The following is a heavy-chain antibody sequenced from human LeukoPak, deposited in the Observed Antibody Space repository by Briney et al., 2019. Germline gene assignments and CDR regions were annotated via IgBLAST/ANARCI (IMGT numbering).Heavy chain of an antibody. CDR1: GFTFSSYE. J-gene: IGHJ4*02. Sequence: QPGGSLRLSCAASGFTFSSYEMYWLRQAPGKGLEWVSHISSSGSSIYYADSVKGRFTISRDNAKNSLYLQMNSLRAEDTAVYYCARDSPYGDYYFDYWGQGTLVTVSS. V-gene: IGHV3-48*03. CDR3: ARDSPYGDYYFDY. D-gene: IGHD4-17*01. CDR2: ISSSGSSI.